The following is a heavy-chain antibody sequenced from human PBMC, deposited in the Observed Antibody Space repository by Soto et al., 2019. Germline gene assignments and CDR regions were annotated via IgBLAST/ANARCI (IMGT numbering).Heavy chain of an antibody. D-gene: IGHD2-15*01. V-gene: IGHV4-59*01. CDR3: ARAGAATLFDY. CDR1: GGSICSYD. J-gene: IGHJ4*02. Sequence: SETLSLTCTVSGGSICSYDGSWILQPSGKGLEWIGYIYYSGSANYNPSLKSRVTISVDTSKNQFSLKLSSVTAADTVVYYCARAGAATLFDYWGQGTLVTVSS. CDR2: IYYSGSA.